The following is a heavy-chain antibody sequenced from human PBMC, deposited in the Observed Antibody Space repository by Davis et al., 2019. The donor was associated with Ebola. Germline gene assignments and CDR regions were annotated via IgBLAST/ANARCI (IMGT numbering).Heavy chain of an antibody. CDR3: ARGGGSYYMDV. D-gene: IGHD3-10*01. CDR2: IYTTGTT. V-gene: IGHV4-4*07. Sequence: MPSETLSLTCTVSGTSFSTYYWSWIRQPAGKGLEWIGRIYTTGTTNYNPSLKSRVTMSVDTSKNQFSLKLNSVTAADTAVYYCARGGGSYYMDVWGKGATVTVSS. J-gene: IGHJ6*03. CDR1: GTSFSTYY.